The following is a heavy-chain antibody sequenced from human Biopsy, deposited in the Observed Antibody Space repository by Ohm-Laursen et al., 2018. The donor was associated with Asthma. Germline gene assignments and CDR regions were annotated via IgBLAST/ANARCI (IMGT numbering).Heavy chain of an antibody. V-gene: IGHV4-34*01. CDR1: GGSFSGYY. CDR2: INHSGST. CDR3: ARVVGGYCSSTSCYGGYYYGMDV. D-gene: IGHD2-2*01. Sequence: SETLSLTCVVYGGSFSGYYWSWIRPPPGKGLEWIGEINHSGSTNYNLSLKSRVTISVDTSKNQFSLKLSSVTAADTAVYYCARVVGGYCSSTSCYGGYYYGMDVWGQGTTVTVSS. J-gene: IGHJ6*02.